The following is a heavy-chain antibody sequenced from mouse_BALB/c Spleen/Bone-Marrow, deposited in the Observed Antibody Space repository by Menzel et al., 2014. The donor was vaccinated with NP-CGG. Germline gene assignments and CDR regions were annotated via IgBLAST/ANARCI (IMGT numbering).Heavy chain of an antibody. CDR3: ARGDWDFAMDY. CDR1: GYTFSSYW. D-gene: IGHD4-1*01. J-gene: IGHJ4*01. V-gene: IGHV1-9*01. Sequence: QVTLKESGAELMKPGASVKISCKATGYTFSSYWIEWVKQRPGHGLEWIGEILPGSGNIYFNEKFKDRATFTADTSSTTAYMQLSSLTSEDSAVYYCARGDWDFAMDYWGQGTSVTVSS. CDR2: ILPGSGNI.